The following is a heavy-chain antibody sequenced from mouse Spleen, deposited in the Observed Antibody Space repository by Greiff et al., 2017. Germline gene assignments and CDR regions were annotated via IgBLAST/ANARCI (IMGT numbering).Heavy chain of an antibody. CDR1: GFTFSDYY. J-gene: IGHJ3*01. V-gene: IGHV5-16*01. CDR2: INYDGSST. D-gene: IGHD2-1*01. Sequence: EVQLVESEGGLVQPGSSMKLSCTASGFTFSDYYMAWVRQVPEKGLEWVANINYDGSSTYYLDSLKSRFIISRDNAKNILYLQMSSLKSEDTATYYCAREDYYGNYDWFAYWGQGTLVTVSA. CDR3: AREDYYGNYDWFAY.